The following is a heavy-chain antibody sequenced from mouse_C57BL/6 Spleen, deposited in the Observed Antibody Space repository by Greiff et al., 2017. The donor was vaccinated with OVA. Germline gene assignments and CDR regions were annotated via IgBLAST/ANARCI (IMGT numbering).Heavy chain of an antibody. D-gene: IGHD1-1*01. Sequence: EVQLQQSGPELVKPGASVKMSCKASGYTFTDYNMHWVKQSHGKSLEWIGYINPNNGGTSYNQKFKGKATLTVNKSSSTAYMELRSLTSEDSAVYYCASPSPITTVVARYAMDYWGQGTAVTVSS. J-gene: IGHJ4*01. CDR2: INPNNGGT. CDR3: ASPSPITTVVARYAMDY. CDR1: GYTFTDYN. V-gene: IGHV1-22*01.